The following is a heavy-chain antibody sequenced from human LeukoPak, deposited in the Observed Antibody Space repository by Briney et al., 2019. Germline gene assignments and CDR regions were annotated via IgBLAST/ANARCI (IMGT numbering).Heavy chain of an antibody. CDR1: GYTFTGYY. CDR2: INPNSGGT. V-gene: IGHV1-2*06. CDR3: ARGNYGSGSYSLL. J-gene: IGHJ4*02. D-gene: IGHD3-10*01. Sequence: GASVKVSCKASGYTFTGYYMHWVRQAPGQGLEWMGRINPNSGGTNYAQKFQGRVTMTRDTSISTAYMELSRLRSDDTAVYHCARGNYGSGSYSLLWGQGTLVTVSS.